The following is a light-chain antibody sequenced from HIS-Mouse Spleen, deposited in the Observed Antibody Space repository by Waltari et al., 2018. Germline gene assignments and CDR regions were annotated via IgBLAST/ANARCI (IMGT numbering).Light chain of an antibody. CDR3: QQSHSTPRT. V-gene: IGKV1-39*01. Sequence: DIQMTHSPSSLSASVGDRVPITNRATQCNSSDLNWDQPKPGKAPKLLIYAASSLQSGVPSRFSGSGSGTDFTLTISSLQPEDFATYYCQQSHSTPRTFGQGTKVEIK. J-gene: IGKJ1*01. CDR2: AAS. CDR1: QCNSSD.